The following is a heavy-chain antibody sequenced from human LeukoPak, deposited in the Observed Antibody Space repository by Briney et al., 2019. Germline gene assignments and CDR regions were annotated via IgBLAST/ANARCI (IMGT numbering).Heavy chain of an antibody. D-gene: IGHD3-16*01. CDR3: AKLPSTFGGVIAL. J-gene: IGHJ5*02. Sequence: PGGSLRLSCAASGFTFSSYGMSWVRQAPGKGLEWVSSISGNYVTYLADSVKGRFTISRDNSKNTLFLQMNYLRANDTAIYYCAKLPSTFGGVIALWGQGTLVTVSS. V-gene: IGHV3-23*01. CDR2: ISGNYVT. CDR1: GFTFSSYG.